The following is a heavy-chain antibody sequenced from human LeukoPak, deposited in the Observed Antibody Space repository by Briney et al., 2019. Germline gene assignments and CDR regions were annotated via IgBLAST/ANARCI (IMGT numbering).Heavy chain of an antibody. CDR2: IRYDGSNK. Sequence: GGSLRPSCAASGFTFSSYGMHWVRQAPGKGLEWVAFIRYDGSNKYYADSVKGRFTISRDNSKNTLYLQMNSLRAEDTAVYYCAKEDIVVVPAAIPRTYYYYYYMDVWGKGTTVTVSS. V-gene: IGHV3-30*02. CDR3: AKEDIVVVPAAIPRTYYYYYYMDV. D-gene: IGHD2-2*02. CDR1: GFTFSSYG. J-gene: IGHJ6*03.